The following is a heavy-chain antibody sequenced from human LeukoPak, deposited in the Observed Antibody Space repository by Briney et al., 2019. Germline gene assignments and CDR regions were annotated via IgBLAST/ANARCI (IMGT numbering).Heavy chain of an antibody. CDR1: AYTFTSYD. J-gene: IGHJ5*02. CDR3: AKIGAAARRTPNPRWFDP. Sequence: PSMNVSCKASAYTFTSYDINWVRQATGQWLEWMGWMNPNSGNTGYATKFQARVHMTWNTSISTAYMELSSLKSEDTAVYYCAKIGAAARRTPNPRWFDPWGQGTLVTVSS. CDR2: MNPNSGNT. V-gene: IGHV1-8*01. D-gene: IGHD6-6*01.